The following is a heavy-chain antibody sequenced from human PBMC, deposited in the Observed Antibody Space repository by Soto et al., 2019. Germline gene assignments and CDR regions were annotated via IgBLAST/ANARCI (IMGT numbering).Heavy chain of an antibody. Sequence: QVQLVESGGGVVKPGGSLRLSCAASGFIFSDYYMNWIRQAPGKGLEWISYVSSSGTTISYVDSVKGRFTIARDNAKNYRYQQMNSLIVDDTAVYYCVRERWPQGKGAEFQHWGQGALVIVSS. CDR1: GFIFSDYY. J-gene: IGHJ1*01. CDR3: VRERWPQGKGAEFQH. V-gene: IGHV3-11*01. CDR2: VSSSGTTI.